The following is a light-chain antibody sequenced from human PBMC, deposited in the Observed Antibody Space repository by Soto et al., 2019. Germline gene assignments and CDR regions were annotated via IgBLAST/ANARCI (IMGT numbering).Light chain of an antibody. Sequence: QSVLTQPPSVSAAPGQRVTISCSGSSSNIGNNYVSWYRQLPGTAPKLLIYDNNNRPSGIPDRFSGSKSGTSATLDITGLQTGDEDDYYCGAWDTSLSAGVFGGGTKLTVL. CDR1: SSNIGNNY. CDR3: GAWDTSLSAGV. V-gene: IGLV1-51*01. J-gene: IGLJ3*02. CDR2: DNN.